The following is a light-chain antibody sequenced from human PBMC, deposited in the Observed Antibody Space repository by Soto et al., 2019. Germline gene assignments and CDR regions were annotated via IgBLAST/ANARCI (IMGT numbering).Light chain of an antibody. Sequence: QTVVTQPPSASGTPGQRVTISCSGSRSNIGSNYVYWYQQLPGTAPKLLIYRNNQRPSGVPDRFSGSKSGTSASLAISGLRSEDEADYYCVTWDDSLYGVVFGGGTKLTVL. V-gene: IGLV1-47*01. CDR2: RNN. CDR3: VTWDDSLYGVV. J-gene: IGLJ2*01. CDR1: RSNIGSNY.